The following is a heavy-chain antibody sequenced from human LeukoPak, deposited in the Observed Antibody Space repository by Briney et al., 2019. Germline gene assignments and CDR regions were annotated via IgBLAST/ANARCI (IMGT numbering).Heavy chain of an antibody. V-gene: IGHV3-23*01. J-gene: IGHJ3*02. CDR2: ISSIDGST. D-gene: IGHD6-19*01. Sequence: PGGSLRLSCAASGFTFSSYGMSWVRQAPGKGLEWVSGISSIDGSTYYADSVKGRFTVSRDNSKNTLYLQMNSLRAEDTALYYCAREMYSSGWLNAFDIWGQGTMVTVSS. CDR1: GFTFSSYG. CDR3: AREMYSSGWLNAFDI.